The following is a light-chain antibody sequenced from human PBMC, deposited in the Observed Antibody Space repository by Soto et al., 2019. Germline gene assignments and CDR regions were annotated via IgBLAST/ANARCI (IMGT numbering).Light chain of an antibody. V-gene: IGLV1-40*01. CDR1: SSNIGAGYD. CDR3: QSFDSSLGAYV. J-gene: IGLJ1*01. Sequence: QFVLTQPPSVSGAPGQRVTISCTGSSSNIGAGYDVHWYQQLPGTAPKLLIYADINRPSGVPDRFSGSKSGTSASLAITGLQAEDEADYYCQSFDSSLGAYVFGAGTKLTVL. CDR2: ADI.